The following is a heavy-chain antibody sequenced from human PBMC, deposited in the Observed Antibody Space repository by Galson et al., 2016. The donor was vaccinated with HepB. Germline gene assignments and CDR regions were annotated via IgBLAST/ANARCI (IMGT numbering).Heavy chain of an antibody. CDR1: GYTFDSYW. Sequence: QSGAEAKKPGESLKISCRGSGYTFDSYWIGWVRQMSGKGLEWMGTIYPGDFDFRYSPTFQGQVTILVDKSISTAYLQWSTLTASDTDMYYCARSLTGSYDFWGAIYNYYAMDVWGQGTTVIVS. D-gene: IGHD3-3*01. CDR2: IYPGDFDF. V-gene: IGHV5-51*01. CDR3: ARSLTGSYDFWGAIYNYYAMDV. J-gene: IGHJ6*02.